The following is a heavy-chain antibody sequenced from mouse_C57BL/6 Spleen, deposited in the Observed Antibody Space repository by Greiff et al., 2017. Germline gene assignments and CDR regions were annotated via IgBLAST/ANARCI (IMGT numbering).Heavy chain of an antibody. D-gene: IGHD1-1*01. V-gene: IGHV1-82*01. CDR2: IYPGDGDT. CDR3: ARYYYGSSPYWYFDV. J-gene: IGHJ1*03. Sequence: QVQLQQSGPELVKPGASVKISCKASGYAFSSSWMNWVKQRPGKGLEWIGRIYPGDGDTNYNGKFKGTATLTADKSSSTAYMQLSSLTSEDSAVYFCARYYYGSSPYWYFDVWGTGTTVTVSS. CDR1: GYAFSSSW.